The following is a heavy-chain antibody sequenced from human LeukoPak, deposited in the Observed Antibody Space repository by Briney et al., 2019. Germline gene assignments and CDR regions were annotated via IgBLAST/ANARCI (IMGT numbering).Heavy chain of an antibody. J-gene: IGHJ6*02. Sequence: ASVKVSCKASGYTFDAYYIHWVRQAPGQGLEWMGWINPNSGGTNYEQKFQGRVTMTRDTSISTAYMELSRLRSDDTAVYYCARCDIVVVPARYYYGMDVWGQGTTVTVSS. CDR3: ARCDIVVVPARYYYGMDV. CDR1: GYTFDAYY. D-gene: IGHD2-2*01. CDR2: INPNSGGT. V-gene: IGHV1-2*02.